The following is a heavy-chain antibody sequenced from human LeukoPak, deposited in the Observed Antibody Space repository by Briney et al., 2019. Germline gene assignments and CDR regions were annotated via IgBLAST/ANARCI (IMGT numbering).Heavy chain of an antibody. Sequence: SETLSLTCAVSGGSISSSNWWSWVRQPPGQGLEWIGEIYHSGSTNYNPSLKSRVTISVDKSKNQFSLKLSSVTAADTAVYYCARDWDIAAAGHYWYFDLWGRGTLVTVSS. CDR2: IYHSGST. CDR1: GGSISSSNW. V-gene: IGHV4-4*02. CDR3: ARDWDIAAAGHYWYFDL. D-gene: IGHD6-13*01. J-gene: IGHJ2*01.